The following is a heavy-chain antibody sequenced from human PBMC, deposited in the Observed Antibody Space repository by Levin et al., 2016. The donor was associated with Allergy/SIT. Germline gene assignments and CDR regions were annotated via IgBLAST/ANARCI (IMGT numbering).Heavy chain of an antibody. CDR3: AKDYDPGNDILTGPVDY. V-gene: IGHV3-30*18. J-gene: IGHJ4*02. CDR2: ISYDGSNK. Sequence: GGSLRLSCAASGFTFSSYGMHWVRQAPGKGLEWVAVISYDGSNKYYADSVKGRFTISRDNSKNTLYLQMNSLRAEDTAVYYCAKDYDPGNDILTGPVDYWGQGTLVTVSS. D-gene: IGHD3-9*01. CDR1: GFTFSSYG.